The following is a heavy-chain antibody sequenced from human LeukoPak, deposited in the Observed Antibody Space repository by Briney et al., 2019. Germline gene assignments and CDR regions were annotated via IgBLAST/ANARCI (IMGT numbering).Heavy chain of an antibody. CDR1: GGSITTYY. J-gene: IGHJ3*01. D-gene: IGHD1-1*01. CDR3: AVGRSRNTTRLDDGYDF. CDR2: ISTSGRT. V-gene: IGHV4-4*07. Sequence: PSETLSLTCTVSGGSITTYYRTWIRQPAGKGVEWIGRISTSGRTNYNPSLKSRLTMSADTSKNQFSLILNSVTAADTAVYYCAVGRSRNTTRLDDGYDFWGQGTMVTVSS.